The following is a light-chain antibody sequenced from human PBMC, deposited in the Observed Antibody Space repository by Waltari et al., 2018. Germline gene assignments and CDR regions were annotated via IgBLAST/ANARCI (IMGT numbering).Light chain of an antibody. Sequence: QSVLTQPPSASGTPGQRVTISCSGRSSNTGSNTVNWYQQPPGTAPKLLIYTNNQRPSGVPDRFSGSKSGTSASLAISGLQSEDEADYYCAAWDDSLNGRYVFGTGTKVTVL. CDR2: TNN. CDR3: AAWDDSLNGRYV. J-gene: IGLJ1*01. V-gene: IGLV1-44*01. CDR1: SSNTGSNT.